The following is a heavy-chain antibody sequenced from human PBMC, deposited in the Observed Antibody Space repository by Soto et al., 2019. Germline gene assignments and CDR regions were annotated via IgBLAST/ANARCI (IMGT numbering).Heavy chain of an antibody. V-gene: IGHV1-18*01. J-gene: IGHJ4*02. CDR1: GFTFTSSA. CDR2: ISAYNGNT. CDR3: ARDKCSGGSCYSAL. D-gene: IGHD2-15*01. Sequence: ASVKVSCKASGFTFTSSALQWVRQARGQGLEWMGWISAYNGNTNYAQKLQGRVTMTTDTSTSTAYMELRSLRSDDTAVYYCARDKCSGGSCYSALWGQGTLVTVSS.